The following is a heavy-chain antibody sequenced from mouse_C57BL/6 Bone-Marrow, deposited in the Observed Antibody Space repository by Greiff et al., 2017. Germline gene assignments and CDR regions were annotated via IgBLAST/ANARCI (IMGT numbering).Heavy chain of an antibody. Sequence: QVQLQQPGAELVMPGASVKLSCKASGYTFTSYWMHWVKQRPGQGLEWIGEIDPSDSYTNYNQTFKGKFTLTVDKSSSTAYMQLSSLTSEDSAVYYCARLDNWDYFDDWGQGTTLTVSS. J-gene: IGHJ2*01. V-gene: IGHV1-69*01. CDR3: ARLDNWDYFDD. D-gene: IGHD4-1*01. CDR1: GYTFTSYW. CDR2: IDPSDSYT.